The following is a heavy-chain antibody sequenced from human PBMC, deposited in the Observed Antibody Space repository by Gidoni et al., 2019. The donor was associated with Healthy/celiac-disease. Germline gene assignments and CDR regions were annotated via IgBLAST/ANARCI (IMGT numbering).Heavy chain of an antibody. J-gene: IGHJ4*02. CDR2: IDWDDDK. V-gene: IGHV2-70*01. D-gene: IGHD5-18*01. Sequence: QVTLRESGPALVNPTQTLPLTCTFSGFSLSTSGMCVSWIRQPPGKALEWLALIDWDDDKYYSTSLKTRLTIAKDTSKNQVVLTMTNMDPVDTATYYCARTTRQRWSGPHYYFDYWGQGTLVTVSS. CDR3: ARTTRQRWSGPHYYFDY. CDR1: GFSLSTSGMC.